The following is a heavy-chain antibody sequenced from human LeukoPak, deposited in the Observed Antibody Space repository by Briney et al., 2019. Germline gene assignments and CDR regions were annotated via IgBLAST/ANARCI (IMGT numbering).Heavy chain of an antibody. Sequence: PSQSLSLTCAVYGGSFSDYYWSWIRQPPGMGLEWIGEINHGGNTKYNPSLKSRATISVDTSKNQFSLKLTSLTAADTAVYYCARTHYYGSGSAIDYWGQGSLATVYS. CDR2: INHGGNT. V-gene: IGHV4-34*01. J-gene: IGHJ4*02. CDR3: ARTHYYGSGSAIDY. D-gene: IGHD3-10*01. CDR1: GGSFSDYY.